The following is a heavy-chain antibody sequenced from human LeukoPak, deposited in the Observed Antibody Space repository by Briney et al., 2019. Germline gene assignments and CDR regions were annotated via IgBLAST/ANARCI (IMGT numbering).Heavy chain of an antibody. D-gene: IGHD3-22*01. CDR2: ISGSGGST. CDR3: AKDVYYYDSSGYYPSY. CDR1: GFTFSSYA. V-gene: IGHV3-23*01. Sequence: GGSLRLSCAASGFTFSSYAMSWVRQAPGKGLEWVSAISGSGGSTYYADSVKGRFTVSRDNSKNTLYLQMNSLRAEDTAVYHCAKDVYYYDSSGYYPSYWGQGTLVTVSS. J-gene: IGHJ4*02.